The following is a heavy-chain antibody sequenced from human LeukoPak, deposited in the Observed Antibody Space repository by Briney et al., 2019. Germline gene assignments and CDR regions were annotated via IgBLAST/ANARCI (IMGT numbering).Heavy chain of an antibody. CDR1: GFTFSSYG. J-gene: IGHJ4*02. CDR2: ISYDGTNK. Sequence: GGSLRLSCAASGFTFSSYGMHWVRQAPGKGLEWVAVISYDGTNKYYSDSVKGRFIISRDNSKNTLYLQMNSLRAEDTAVYSCAKQFSSSWPYYFDYWGQGTLVTVSS. CDR3: AKQFSSSWPYYFDY. V-gene: IGHV3-30*18. D-gene: IGHD6-13*01.